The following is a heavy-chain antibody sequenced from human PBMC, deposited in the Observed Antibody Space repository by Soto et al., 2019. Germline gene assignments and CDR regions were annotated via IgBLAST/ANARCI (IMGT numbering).Heavy chain of an antibody. CDR3: ARLPGSYRSTPFDY. V-gene: IGHV4-39*01. J-gene: IGHJ4*02. CDR1: GGSISSSSYY. D-gene: IGHD3-16*02. CDR2: IYYSGST. Sequence: QLQLQESGPGLVKPSETLSLTCTVSGGSISSSSYYWGWIRQPPGKGLEWIGSIYYSGSTYYNPSLKSRVTISVDTSKNQFSLKLSSVTAADTVVYYCARLPGSYRSTPFDYWGQGTLVTVSS.